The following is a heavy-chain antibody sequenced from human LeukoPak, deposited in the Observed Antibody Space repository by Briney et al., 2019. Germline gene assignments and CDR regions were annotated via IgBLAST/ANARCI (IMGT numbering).Heavy chain of an antibody. CDR3: TTDRRYYYDSSGHYYFDY. Sequence: GGSLRLSCAASGFTFSNAWMSWVRQAPGKGLEWVGRIKSKTDGGTTDYAAPVKGRFTISRDDSKNTLYLQMNSLKTEDTAVYYCTTDRRYYYDSSGHYYFDYWAQGTLVTVSS. V-gene: IGHV3-15*01. D-gene: IGHD3-22*01. CDR1: GFTFSNAW. J-gene: IGHJ4*02. CDR2: IKSKTDGGTT.